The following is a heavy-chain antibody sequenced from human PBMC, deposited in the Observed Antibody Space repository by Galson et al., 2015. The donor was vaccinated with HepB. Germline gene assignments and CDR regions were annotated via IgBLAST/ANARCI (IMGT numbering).Heavy chain of an antibody. CDR1: GFTFSSYA. D-gene: IGHD6-13*01. CDR3: ARVGGVAADTPFDY. V-gene: IGHV3-30-3*01. J-gene: IGHJ4*02. Sequence: SLRLSCAASGFTFSSYAMHWVRQAPGKGLEWVAVISYDGSNKYYADSVKGRFTISRDNSKNTLYLQMNSLRAEDTAVYYCARVGGVAADTPFDYWGQGTLVTVSS. CDR2: ISYDGSNK.